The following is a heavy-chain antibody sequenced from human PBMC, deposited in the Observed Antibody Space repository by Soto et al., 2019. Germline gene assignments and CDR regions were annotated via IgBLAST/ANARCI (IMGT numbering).Heavy chain of an antibody. J-gene: IGHJ5*02. CDR2: IYYSGST. Sequence: SETLSLTCTVSGGSISSGDYYWSWIRQPPGKGLEWIGYIYYSGSTYYNPSLKSRVTISVDTSKNQFSLKLSSVTAADTAVYYCAGYSYAILNWFDPWGQGTLVTVSS. D-gene: IGHD5-18*01. V-gene: IGHV4-30-4*01. CDR3: AGYSYAILNWFDP. CDR1: GGSISSGDYY.